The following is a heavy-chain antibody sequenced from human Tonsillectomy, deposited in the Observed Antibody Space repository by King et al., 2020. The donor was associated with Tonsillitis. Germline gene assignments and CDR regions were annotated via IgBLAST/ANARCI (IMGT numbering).Heavy chain of an antibody. V-gene: IGHV4-39*01. J-gene: IGHJ5*02. D-gene: IGHD3-10*01. Sequence: VQLQESGPGLVKPSETLSLTCTVSGGSISSSSYYWGWIRQPPGKGLEWIGSIYYSGSTYYNPSLKSRVTISVDTSKNQFSLKLSSVTAADTDVYYCARRRMWFGEPNWFDPWGQGTLVTVSS. CDR1: GGSISSSSYY. CDR2: IYYSGST. CDR3: ARRRMWFGEPNWFDP.